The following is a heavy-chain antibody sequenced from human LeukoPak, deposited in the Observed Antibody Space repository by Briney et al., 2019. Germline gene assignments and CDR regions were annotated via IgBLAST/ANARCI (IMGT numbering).Heavy chain of an antibody. V-gene: IGHV5-51*01. CDR3: ARSPNVVSYGMDV. Sequence: GEPLKISCKGSGYSFTSYWIGWVRQMPGKGLEWMGIIYPGDSDTRYSPSFQGQVTISADKSISTAYLQWSSLKASDTAMYYCARSPNVVSYGMDVWGKGTTVTVSS. CDR2: IYPGDSDT. D-gene: IGHD3-22*01. J-gene: IGHJ6*04. CDR1: GYSFTSYW.